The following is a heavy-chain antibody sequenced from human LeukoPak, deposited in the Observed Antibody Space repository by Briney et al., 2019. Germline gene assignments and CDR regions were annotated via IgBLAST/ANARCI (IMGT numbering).Heavy chain of an antibody. Sequence: SGGSLRLSCTVSGFTVSSNSMSWVRQAPGKGLEWVSFIYSGGNTHYSDSVKGRFTISRDNSKNTLYLQMNSLRAEDTAVYRARSGLSRFGFWGQGTLVTVSS. J-gene: IGHJ4*02. V-gene: IGHV3-53*01. CDR3: ARSGLSRFGF. CDR1: GFTVSSNS. CDR2: IYSGGNT. D-gene: IGHD2/OR15-2a*01.